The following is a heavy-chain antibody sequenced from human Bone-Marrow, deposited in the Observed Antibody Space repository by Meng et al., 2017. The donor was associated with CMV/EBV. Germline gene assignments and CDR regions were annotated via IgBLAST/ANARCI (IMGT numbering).Heavy chain of an antibody. Sequence: SSGRYYWSGIRQQPGKGLEWIGYIYYSGSTNYNPYLKSRVTKSVDTSKNQFSLKLSSVTAADTAVYYCARDIVVVPAATGSNWFDPWGQGTLVTVSS. CDR2: IYYSGST. J-gene: IGHJ5*02. CDR3: ARDIVVVPAATGSNWFDP. CDR1: SSGRYY. V-gene: IGHV4-61*01. D-gene: IGHD2-2*01.